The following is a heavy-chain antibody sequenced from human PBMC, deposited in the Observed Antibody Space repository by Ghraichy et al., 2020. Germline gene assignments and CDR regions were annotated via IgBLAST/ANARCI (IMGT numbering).Heavy chain of an antibody. J-gene: IGHJ6*02. D-gene: IGHD3-3*01. V-gene: IGHV3-53*01. CDR1: GFTVSSNY. CDR2: IYSGGST. CDR3: ARDPKRITIFGVAAYGMDV. Sequence: GGSLRLSCAASGFTVSSNYMSWVRQAPGKGLEWVSVIYSGGSTYYADSVKGRFTISRDNSKNTLYLQMNSLRAEDTAVYYCARDPKRITIFGVAAYGMDVWGQGTTVTVSS.